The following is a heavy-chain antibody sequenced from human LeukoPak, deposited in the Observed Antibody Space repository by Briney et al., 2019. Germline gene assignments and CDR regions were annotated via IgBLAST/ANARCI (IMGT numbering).Heavy chain of an antibody. Sequence: PGGSLRLSCAASGFTVSSNYMSWVRQAPGKGLEWVSVIYSGGSTYYADSVKGRFTISRDNSKNTLYLQMNSLRAEDTAVYYCASNVLLWFGESDYWGQGTLVTVSS. CDR1: GFTVSSNY. D-gene: IGHD3-10*01. J-gene: IGHJ4*02. CDR3: ASNVLLWFGESDY. V-gene: IGHV3-53*01. CDR2: IYSGGST.